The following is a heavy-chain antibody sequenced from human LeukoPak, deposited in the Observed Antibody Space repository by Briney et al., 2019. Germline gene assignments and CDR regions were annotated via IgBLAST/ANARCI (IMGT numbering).Heavy chain of an antibody. J-gene: IGHJ4*02. CDR1: GFTFSSYW. Sequence: PGGSLRHSCEASGFTFSSYWMSWVRQAPGKGLEWVANIKQDGSDKYYVDSVKGRFTISRDNAENSLYLQMNSLRAEDTAVYYCARDRFMDYWGQGTLVTVSS. CDR2: IKQDGSDK. V-gene: IGHV3-7*05. CDR3: ARDRFMDY. D-gene: IGHD3-16*01.